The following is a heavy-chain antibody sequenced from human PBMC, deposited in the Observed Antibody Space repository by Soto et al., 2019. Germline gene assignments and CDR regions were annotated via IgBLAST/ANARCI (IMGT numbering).Heavy chain of an antibody. CDR1: GFTFSSHA. V-gene: IGHV3-23*01. CDR2: LSDSGGSI. J-gene: IGHJ4*02. Sequence: EVQLLESGGGLVQSGGSLRLSCTASGFTFSSHAMTWVRQAPGKGLEWVSGLSDSGGSIYYADSVKGRFTISRDNCMNTMYLQMNTLRAEGTAVYYCAKVSSSWYAGFFDLWGQGTLVTVSS. CDR3: AKVSSSWYAGFFDL. D-gene: IGHD6-13*01.